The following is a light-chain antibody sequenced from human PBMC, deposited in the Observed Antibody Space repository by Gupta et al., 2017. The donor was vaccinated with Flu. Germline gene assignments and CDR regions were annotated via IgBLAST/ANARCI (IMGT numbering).Light chain of an antibody. J-gene: IGLJ1*01. CDR2: DVS. Sequence: QSALTQPASVSGSPGQSITISCTGTSSDVGGYNSVSWYQQHPDKAPKLMIFDVSHRPSGVSNRFSGSKSGNTASLTISGLQAEDEADYYCSSYRSSLTPRVFGTGTKVSVL. V-gene: IGLV2-14*01. CDR1: SSDVGGYNS. CDR3: SSYRSSLTPRV.